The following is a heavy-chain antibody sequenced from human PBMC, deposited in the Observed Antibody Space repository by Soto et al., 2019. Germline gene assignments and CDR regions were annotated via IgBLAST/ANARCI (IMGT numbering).Heavy chain of an antibody. CDR3: ARDLTRDQLLPDY. CDR1: GFTFSSYA. Sequence: QVQLVESGGGVVQPGRSLRLSCAASGFTFSSYAMHWVRQAPGKGLEWVAVISYDGSNKYYADSVKGRFTISRDNSKNTLYLQMNSLRAEDTAVYYCARDLTRDQLLPDYWGQGTLVTVSS. D-gene: IGHD2-2*01. CDR2: ISYDGSNK. J-gene: IGHJ4*02. V-gene: IGHV3-30-3*01.